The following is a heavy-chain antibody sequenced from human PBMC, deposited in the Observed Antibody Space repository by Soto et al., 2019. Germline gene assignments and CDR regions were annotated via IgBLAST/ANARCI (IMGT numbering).Heavy chain of an antibody. Sequence: PGESLKISCEASGYDFTAYWIGWVRQMPGRGLEYLGIIFPDDSDTRYSPSIRGQVTISADKSINTAFLHWGSLKASDTAIYYCARLPYSSAWYYNYFDPWGQGTLVTVSS. J-gene: IGHJ5*02. CDR2: IFPDDSDT. V-gene: IGHV5-51*01. D-gene: IGHD6-13*01. CDR1: GYDFTAYW. CDR3: ARLPYSSAWYYNYFDP.